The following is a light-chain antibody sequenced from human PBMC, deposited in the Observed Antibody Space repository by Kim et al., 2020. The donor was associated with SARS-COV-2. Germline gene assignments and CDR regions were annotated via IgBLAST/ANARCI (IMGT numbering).Light chain of an antibody. Sequence: DIVMTQSPLSLPVTPGEPASISCRSIQSLLHSNGYNYLDWYLQKPGQSPQLLIYLGSNRASGVPDRFSGSGSGTDFTLKISRVEAEDVGVYYCMQALQTPYTFGQGTKLEI. J-gene: IGKJ2*01. CDR3: MQALQTPYT. V-gene: IGKV2-28*01. CDR2: LGS. CDR1: QSLLHSNGYNY.